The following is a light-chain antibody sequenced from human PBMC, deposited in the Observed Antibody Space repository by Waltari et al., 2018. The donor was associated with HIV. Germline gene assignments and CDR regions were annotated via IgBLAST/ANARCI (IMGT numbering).Light chain of an antibody. V-gene: IGLV3-25*03. Sequence: SYELTQPPSVSVSPGQTATITCSGDALPTQYGYWYQQKPGQAPVVVIYTDSDRPSGIPERVSGSSSGTTVTLTINGVQAEDEADDYCQSSDSSGNYWAFGGGTKLTVL. CDR2: TDS. CDR3: QSSDSSGNYWA. J-gene: IGLJ3*02. CDR1: ALPTQY.